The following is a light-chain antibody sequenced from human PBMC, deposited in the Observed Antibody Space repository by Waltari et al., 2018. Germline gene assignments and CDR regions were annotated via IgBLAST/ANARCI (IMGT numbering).Light chain of an antibody. CDR3: SAWDSSLSAWV. CDR2: RNN. J-gene: IGLJ3*02. V-gene: IGLV10-54*04. Sequence: QAGLTQPPSVSKGLRQTATLTCTGNSNNVGNQGAAWLQQHQGHPPKLLSYRNNNRPAEIAERVAASRSGNPASLTITGLQPEDEADYDCSAWDSSLSAWVFGGGTKLTVL. CDR1: SNNVGNQG.